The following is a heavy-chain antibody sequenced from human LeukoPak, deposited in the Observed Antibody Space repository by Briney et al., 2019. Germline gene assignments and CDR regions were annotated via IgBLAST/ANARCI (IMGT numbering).Heavy chain of an antibody. D-gene: IGHD1-26*01. Sequence: PGRSLRLSCAASGFTFSSYGMHWVRQAPGKGLEWVAVISYDGSNKYYADSVKGRFTVSRDNSKNTLYLQMNSLRAEDTAVYYCAKDNSGSYYPPVYYYGMDVWGQGTTVTVSS. J-gene: IGHJ6*02. CDR3: AKDNSGSYYPPVYYYGMDV. CDR1: GFTFSSYG. V-gene: IGHV3-30*18. CDR2: ISYDGSNK.